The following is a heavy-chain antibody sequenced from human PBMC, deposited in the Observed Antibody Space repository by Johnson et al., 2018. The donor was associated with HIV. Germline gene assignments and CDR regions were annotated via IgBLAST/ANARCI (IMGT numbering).Heavy chain of an antibody. Sequence: QVQLVESGGGVVQPGRSLRLSCAASGFTFSSYAMHWVRQAPGKGLEWVAVISYDGSNKYYADSVKGRFTISRDNSKNTLYLQMNSLRAEDTAVYYCARGGYYDSSGWIPLDAFDIWGQGTMVTVSS. V-gene: IGHV3-30*04. CDR3: ARGGYYDSSGWIPLDAFDI. CDR2: ISYDGSNK. J-gene: IGHJ3*02. D-gene: IGHD3-22*01. CDR1: GFTFSSYA.